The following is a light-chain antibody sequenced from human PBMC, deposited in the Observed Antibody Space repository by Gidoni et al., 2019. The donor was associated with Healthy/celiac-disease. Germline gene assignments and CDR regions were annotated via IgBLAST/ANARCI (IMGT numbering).Light chain of an antibody. CDR3: QQRSNWPPIT. CDR2: DAS. J-gene: IGKJ5*01. V-gene: IGKV3-11*01. CDR1: QSVSSY. Sequence: TQPTATLSLSPGERATLSCRASQSVSSYLAWYQQKPGQAPRLLIYDASNRATGIPARFSGSGSGTDFTLTISSLEPEDFAVYYCQQRSNWPPITFGQGTRLEIK.